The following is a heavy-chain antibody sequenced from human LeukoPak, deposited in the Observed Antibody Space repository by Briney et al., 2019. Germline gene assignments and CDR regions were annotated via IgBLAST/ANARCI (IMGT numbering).Heavy chain of an antibody. CDR2: ISDSGGST. D-gene: IGHD3/OR15-3a*01. V-gene: IGHV3-23*01. Sequence: GGSLRLSCAVSGITLNNYGMTWVRQAPGKGLEWVAGISDSGGSTKYADSVKGRFTISRDNPKNPLYLQMNSLRAEDPAVYFCAKRGVVIRVILVGFHKEAYYFESWGQGALVTVSS. CDR3: AKRGVVIRVILVGFHKEAYYFES. J-gene: IGHJ4*02. CDR1: GITLNNYG.